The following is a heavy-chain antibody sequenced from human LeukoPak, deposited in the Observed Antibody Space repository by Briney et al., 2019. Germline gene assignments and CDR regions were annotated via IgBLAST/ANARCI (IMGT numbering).Heavy chain of an antibody. J-gene: IGHJ4*02. CDR3: ARDGGSSSSY. D-gene: IGHD6-6*01. CDR1: GFAFSTYA. V-gene: IGHV3-23*01. Sequence: GGSLRLSCAASGFAFSTYAMNWVRQAPGKGLEWVSAISGTGATTYYADSVKGRFTISRDNSKNTLYLQMNSLRAEDTAVYYCARDGGSSSSYWGQGTLVTVSS. CDR2: ISGTGATT.